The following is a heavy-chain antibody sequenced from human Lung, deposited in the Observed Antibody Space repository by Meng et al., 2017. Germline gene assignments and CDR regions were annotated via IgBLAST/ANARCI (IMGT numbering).Heavy chain of an antibody. Sequence: LPEGCVGLLTPSETLARTCVVAGVYFSDYYWCCIRQPPGKGLEWIGEINHSRSTNYNPSLESRATISVDTSQNNLSLKLSSVTAADSAVYYCARGPTTMAHDFDYWGQGTLVTVSS. CDR3: ARGPTTMAHDFDY. J-gene: IGHJ4*02. CDR2: INHSRST. D-gene: IGHD4-11*01. V-gene: IGHV4-34*02. CDR1: GVYFSDYY.